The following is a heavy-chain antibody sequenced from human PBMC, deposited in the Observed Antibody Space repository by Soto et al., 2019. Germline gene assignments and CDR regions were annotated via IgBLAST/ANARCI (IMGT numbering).Heavy chain of an antibody. CDR2: TYYRSKWYN. D-gene: IGHD2-15*01. J-gene: IGHJ4*02. V-gene: IGHV6-1*01. Sequence: SQTLSLTCAISGDSVSSNSAAWNWIRQSPSRGLEWLGRTYYRSKWYNDYAVSVKSRITINPDTSKNQFSLQLNSVTPEDTAVYYCARVLTSSRYSNYYLDYWGQGTLVTVSS. CDR1: GDSVSSNSAA. CDR3: ARVLTSSRYSNYYLDY.